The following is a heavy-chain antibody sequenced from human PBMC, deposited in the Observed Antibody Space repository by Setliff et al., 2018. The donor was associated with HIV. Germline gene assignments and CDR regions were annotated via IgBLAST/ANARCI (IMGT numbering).Heavy chain of an antibody. V-gene: IGHV1-2*02. CDR3: GRDEPKNTEAAPGY. D-gene: IGHD7-27*01. CDR2: INPKTGGT. CDR1: GYTFIDYY. Sequence: GASVKVSCKASGYTFIDYYIHWVRQAPGQGLEWMGWINPKTGGTSFAKKFQDRVTMSRDTSISTAYMQLSSLRSDDTAMYYCGRDEPKNTEAAPGYWGQGTLVTVSS. J-gene: IGHJ4*02.